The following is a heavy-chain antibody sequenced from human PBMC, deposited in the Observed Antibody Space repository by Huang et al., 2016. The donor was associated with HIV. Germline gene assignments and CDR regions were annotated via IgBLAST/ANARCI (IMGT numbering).Heavy chain of an antibody. CDR3: ARGRGTSWSFFDT. V-gene: IGHV4-34*01. CDR2: ITQSGRT. J-gene: IGHJ5*02. D-gene: IGHD2-2*01. Sequence: QVRLDQWGAGLLKPSETLTLTCAVYGDSLSGFFWSWIRQSPGRGLEWIGEITQSGRTNYNPSIKSRVTIASDTSKKQFSLKLKAVTADDTSTYYCARGRGTSWSFFDTWGQGSFVTVSS. CDR1: GDSLSGFF.